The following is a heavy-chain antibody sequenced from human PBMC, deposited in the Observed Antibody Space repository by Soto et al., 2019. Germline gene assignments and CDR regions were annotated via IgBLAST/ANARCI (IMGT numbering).Heavy chain of an antibody. CDR3: AKPVEYSYGPEYFQH. D-gene: IGHD5-18*01. V-gene: IGHV3-11*03. CDR2: ISSSSSYT. Sequence: GGSLRLSCAASGFTFSDYDMSWIRQAPGKGLEWVSYISSSSSYTNYADSVKGRFTISRDNAKNSLYLQMNSLRAEDTAVYYCAKPVEYSYGPEYFQHWGQGTLVTVSS. J-gene: IGHJ1*01. CDR1: GFTFSDYD.